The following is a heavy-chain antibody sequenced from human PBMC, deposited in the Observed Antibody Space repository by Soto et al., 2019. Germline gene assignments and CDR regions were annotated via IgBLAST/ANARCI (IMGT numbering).Heavy chain of an antibody. D-gene: IGHD5-18*01. Sequence: EVQLLESGGGLVQPGGSLRLSCAASGFILSSYEMNWVRQAPGKGLEWVSYIDTSGSGIYYADSVKGRFTIFRDNAKNSLYLQMNSLRAEDTALYYCARDPRGYNNGYYGMDVWGQGTTVTVSS. CDR1: GFILSSYE. CDR3: ARDPRGYNNGYYGMDV. V-gene: IGHV3-48*03. J-gene: IGHJ6*02. CDR2: IDTSGSGI.